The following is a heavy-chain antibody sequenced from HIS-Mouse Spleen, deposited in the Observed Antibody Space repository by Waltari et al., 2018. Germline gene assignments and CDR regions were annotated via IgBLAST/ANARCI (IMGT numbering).Heavy chain of an antibody. Sequence: TYYRSKWYNDYAVSVKSRITINPDTSKNQFSLQLNSVTPEDTAVYYCARGQLSTPYYFDYWGQGTLVTVSS. CDR2: TYYRSKWYN. CDR3: ARGQLSTPYYFDY. D-gene: IGHD1-1*01. J-gene: IGHJ4*02. V-gene: IGHV6-1*01.